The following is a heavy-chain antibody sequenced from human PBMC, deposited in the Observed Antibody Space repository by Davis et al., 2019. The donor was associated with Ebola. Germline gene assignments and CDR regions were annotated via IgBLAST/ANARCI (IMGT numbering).Heavy chain of an antibody. Sequence: PGGSLRLSCAASGFSFNSRSMNWVRQAPGKGLEWVSYIQATAGDVSYADSVKGRFTISRDNAKDAVYLQMDNLRVEDTAIYYCVRGYSRGLAFGPWGQGTLVTVSS. CDR3: VRGYSRGLAFGP. J-gene: IGHJ5*02. CDR2: IQATAGDV. V-gene: IGHV3-21*05. D-gene: IGHD3-10*01. CDR1: GFSFNSRS.